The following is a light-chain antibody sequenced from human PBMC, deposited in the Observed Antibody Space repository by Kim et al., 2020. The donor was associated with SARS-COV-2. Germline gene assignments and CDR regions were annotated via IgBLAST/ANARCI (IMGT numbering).Light chain of an antibody. CDR3: QSYDSSSWV. Sequence: GKTVTISRTRSSGSIASNYVQWYQQRPGSAPTTVIYEENQRPSGVPDRFSGSIDSSSNSASLTISGLKTEDEADYYCQSYDSSSWVFGGGTKLTVL. V-gene: IGLV6-57*03. CDR1: SGSIASNY. CDR2: EEN. J-gene: IGLJ3*02.